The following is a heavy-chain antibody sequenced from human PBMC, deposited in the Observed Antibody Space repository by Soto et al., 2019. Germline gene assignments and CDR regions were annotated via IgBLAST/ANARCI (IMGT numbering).Heavy chain of an antibody. D-gene: IGHD3-22*01. J-gene: IGHJ4*02. V-gene: IGHV3-64D*08. CDR1: GFTFSSYA. CDR2: ISSNGGST. CDR3: VKDQAPMTGYFDY. Sequence: GGSLRLSCSASGFTFSSYAMHWVRQARGKGLEYVSAISSNGGSTYYADSVKGRFTISRDNSKNTLYLQMSSLRAEDTAVYYCVKDQAPMTGYFDYWGQGTLVTVSS.